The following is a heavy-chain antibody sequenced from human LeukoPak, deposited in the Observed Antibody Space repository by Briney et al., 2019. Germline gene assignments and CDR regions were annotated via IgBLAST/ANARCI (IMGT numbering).Heavy chain of an antibody. CDR1: GYTFTSYY. V-gene: IGHV1-46*01. CDR2: INPSGGST. Sequence: ASVKVSCKASGYTFTSYYMHWVQQAPGQGLEWMGIINPSGGSTSYAQKFQGRVTMTRDMSTSTVYMELSSLRSEDTAVYYCARDRSEWLPDDYWGRGTLVTVSS. D-gene: IGHD3-3*01. CDR3: ARDRSEWLPDDY. J-gene: IGHJ4*02.